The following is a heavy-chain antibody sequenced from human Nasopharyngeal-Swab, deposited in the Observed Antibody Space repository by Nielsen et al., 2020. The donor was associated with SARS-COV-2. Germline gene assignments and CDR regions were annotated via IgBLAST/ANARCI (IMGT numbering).Heavy chain of an antibody. D-gene: IGHD5-18*01. V-gene: IGHV3-21*01. CDR2: ISSSSSYT. CDR3: AGAPKQVWSRDYFDT. J-gene: IGHJ4*02. CDR1: GFAFSTYS. Sequence: GESLKISCAASGFAFSTYSMNWVRQAPGKGPEWVSSISSSSSYTYYADSVKGRFTISRDNAKNSLYLQMNSLRAEDTAVYYCAGAPKQVWSRDYFDTWGQGTLVTVSS.